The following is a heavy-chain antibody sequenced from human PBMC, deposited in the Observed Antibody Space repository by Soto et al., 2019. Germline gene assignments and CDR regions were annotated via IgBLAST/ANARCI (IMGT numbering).Heavy chain of an antibody. V-gene: IGHV4-59*01. J-gene: IGHJ6*02. CDR3: ARGNYGDYYYGMDV. D-gene: IGHD4-17*01. CDR2: ISYTGSA. Sequence: QVQLQESGPGLVKPSETLSLTCTVSGGSINYSYWTWIRQPPGKGLEGIGYISYTGSANYNPSLKSRLTISVDTSNNQFSLKLSSVTAADTDLYYCARGNYGDYYYGMDVWGQGTTVPGSS. CDR1: GGSINYSY.